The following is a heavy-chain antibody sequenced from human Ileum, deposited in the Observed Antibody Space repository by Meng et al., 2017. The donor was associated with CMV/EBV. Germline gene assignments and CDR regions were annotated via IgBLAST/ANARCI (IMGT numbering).Heavy chain of an antibody. J-gene: IGHJ4*02. CDR3: ARSPGFWSLDF. V-gene: IGHV4-4*02. D-gene: IGHD2-8*02. CDR1: GYSISNNLW. Sequence: SETLSLTCAVSGYSISNNLWWSWVRQTPGKGLEWFGEISHSGDTNYNPSLQSRVTISLDRTNNHFSLRLTSVTAADTGVYFCARSPGFWSLDFWGRGTLVTVSS. CDR2: ISHSGDT.